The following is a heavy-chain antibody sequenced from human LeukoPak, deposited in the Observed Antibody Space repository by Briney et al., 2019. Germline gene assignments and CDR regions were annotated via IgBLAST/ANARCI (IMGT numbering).Heavy chain of an antibody. J-gene: IGHJ1*01. CDR3: ARGGAARLHFQN. Sequence: SETLSLTCTVSGGSVSSGSYYWSWIRQPPGKGLEWIGYIYHSGSTNYNPSLQSRVTISVDTSKNQFSLNLNSVTAADTAVYYCARGGAARLHFQNWGQGTLVTVSS. CDR2: IYHSGST. V-gene: IGHV4-61*01. CDR1: GGSVSSGSYY. D-gene: IGHD6-6*01.